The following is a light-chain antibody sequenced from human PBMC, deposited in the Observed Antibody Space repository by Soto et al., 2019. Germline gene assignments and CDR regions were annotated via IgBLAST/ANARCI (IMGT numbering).Light chain of an antibody. Sequence: DIQVTQSPSTLSASVGDRVTFTCRASQSISSWLAWYQHKPGKAPEVLIFDASSLESGVPSRFSGSGSATEFTLTISSLQPDDFATYYCQQYSTYPWTFGQGTKVDIK. J-gene: IGKJ1*01. CDR3: QQYSTYPWT. CDR2: DAS. CDR1: QSISSW. V-gene: IGKV1-5*01.